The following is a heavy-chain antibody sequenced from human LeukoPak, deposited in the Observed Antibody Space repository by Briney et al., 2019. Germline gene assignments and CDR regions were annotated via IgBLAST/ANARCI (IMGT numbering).Heavy chain of an antibody. CDR3: ATNGYYCMDV. D-gene: IGHD2-8*01. J-gene: IGHJ6*03. V-gene: IGHV4-39*07. Sequence: SETLSLTCTVSGGSISSGSYYWSWIRQPPGKGLEWIGEINHSGSTNYNPSLKSRVTISVDTSKNQFSLKLSSVTAADTAVYYCATNGYYCMDVWGKGTTVTVSS. CDR2: INHSGST. CDR1: GGSISSGSYY.